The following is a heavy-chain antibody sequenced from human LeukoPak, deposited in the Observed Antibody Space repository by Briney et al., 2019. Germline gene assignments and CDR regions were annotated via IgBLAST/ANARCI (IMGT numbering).Heavy chain of an antibody. V-gene: IGHV3-7*01. CDR3: HYGGNSGAFDI. D-gene: IGHD4-23*01. CDR2: IKQDGSEK. J-gene: IGHJ3*02. CDR1: GFTFSSYW. Sequence: WGSLRLSCAASGFTFSSYWMSWVRQAPGKGLEWVANIKQDGSEKYYVDSVKGRFTISRDNAKNSLYLQMNSLRAEDTAVYYCHYGGNSGAFDIWGQGTMVTVSS.